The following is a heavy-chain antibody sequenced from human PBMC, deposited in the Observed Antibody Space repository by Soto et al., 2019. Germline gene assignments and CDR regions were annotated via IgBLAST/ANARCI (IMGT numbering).Heavy chain of an antibody. Sequence: GASVKVSCKASGYTFTGHYIHWVRQAPEQGPEWMGEIGPESGATRYAQKFQGRVTMTTDTSTTTAYMELRSLRSDDTAVYYCARVVPGAEAWFGPWGQGTLVTVSS. CDR1: GYTFTGHY. CDR3: ARVVPGAEAWFGP. V-gene: IGHV1-2*02. CDR2: IGPESGAT. D-gene: IGHD2-2*01. J-gene: IGHJ5*02.